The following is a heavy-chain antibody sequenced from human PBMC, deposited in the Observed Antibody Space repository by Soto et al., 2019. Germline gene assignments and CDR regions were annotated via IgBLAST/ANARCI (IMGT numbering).Heavy chain of an antibody. CDR1: GFTFRSYW. J-gene: IGHJ6*02. Sequence: GGSLRLSCSASGFTFRSYWMSWVRQAPGKGLEWVANIKQDGSENYYEDSVKGRFTISRDNAENSLYLQMTSLRAEDTAVYYCAKRIAALSLTRNYGMDVWGQGTTVTVSS. CDR2: IKQDGSEN. D-gene: IGHD6-6*01. V-gene: IGHV3-7*01. CDR3: AKRIAALSLTRNYGMDV.